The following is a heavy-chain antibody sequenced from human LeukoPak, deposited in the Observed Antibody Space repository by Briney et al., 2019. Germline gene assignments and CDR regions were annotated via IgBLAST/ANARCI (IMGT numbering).Heavy chain of an antibody. CDR1: GYTFTGYY. CDR2: INPNSGGT. D-gene: IGHD3-10*01. CDR3: ARDYYGSGSYYAPTDY. V-gene: IGHV1-2*06. J-gene: IGHJ4*02. Sequence: ASVKVSCKASGYTFTGYYMHWVRQPPGQGLEWMGRINPNSGGTNYAQKFQGRVTMTRDTSISTAYMELSRLRSDDTAVYYCARDYYGSGSYYAPTDYWGQGTLVTVSS.